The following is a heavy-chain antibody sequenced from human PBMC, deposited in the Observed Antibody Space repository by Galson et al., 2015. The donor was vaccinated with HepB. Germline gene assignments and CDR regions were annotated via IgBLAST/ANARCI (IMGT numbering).Heavy chain of an antibody. J-gene: IGHJ4*02. CDR1: GFTFSSYA. CDR3: ARDRSGGKLLWFGELLSGVFDY. D-gene: IGHD3-10*01. Sequence: SLRLSCAASGFTFSSYAMHWVRQAPGKGLEWVAVISYDGSNKYYADSVKGRFTISRDNSKNTLYLQMNSLRAEDTAVYYCARDRSGGKLLWFGELLSGVFDYWDQGTLVTVSS. CDR2: ISYDGSNK. V-gene: IGHV3-30-3*01.